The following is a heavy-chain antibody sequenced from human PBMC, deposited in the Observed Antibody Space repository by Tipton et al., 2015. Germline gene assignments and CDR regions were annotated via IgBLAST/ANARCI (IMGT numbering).Heavy chain of an antibody. CDR1: GFIFSSYA. CDR2: ISGSGGST. Sequence: GSLRLSCAASGFIFSSYAMSWVRQAPGKGLEWVSVISGSGGSTYYADSVKGRFTISRDNSKNTLYLQMNSLRAEDTAVYYCAKDLWAAPEYYFYYWGQGTLVTVSS. J-gene: IGHJ4*02. D-gene: IGHD3-16*01. CDR3: AKDLWAAPEYYFYY. V-gene: IGHV3-23*01.